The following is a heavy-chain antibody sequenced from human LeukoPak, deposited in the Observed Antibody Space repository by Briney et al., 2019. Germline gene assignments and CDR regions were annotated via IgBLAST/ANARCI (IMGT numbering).Heavy chain of an antibody. J-gene: IGHJ6*03. CDR1: GYTFTCYY. Sequence: ASVKVSCKASGYTFTCYYMHWVRQAPGQRLEWMGWINPNSGCTNYVRKFQGRVTMNRDTSISTAYMKLSRLRSDDTAVYYCAREERGWDVYYYYYMDVWGKGTTVTISS. CDR2: INPNSGCT. CDR3: AREERGWDVYYYYYMDV. D-gene: IGHD6-19*01. V-gene: IGHV1-2*02.